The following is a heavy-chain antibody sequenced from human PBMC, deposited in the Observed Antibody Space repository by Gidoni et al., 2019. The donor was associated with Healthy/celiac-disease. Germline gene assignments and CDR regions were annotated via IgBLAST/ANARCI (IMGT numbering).Heavy chain of an antibody. J-gene: IGHJ5*02. V-gene: IGHV3-74*01. D-gene: IGHD2-8*01. Sequence: EVQLVESGGGLVQPGGSLRLSCAASGFTFSSSWMHWVRQAPGKGLVWVSRINSDGSSTSYADSVKGRFTISRDNAKNTLYLQMNSLRAEDTAVYYCARGGLYYSPYNWFDPWGQGTLVTVSS. CDR2: INSDGSST. CDR3: ARGGLYYSPYNWFDP. CDR1: GFTFSSSW.